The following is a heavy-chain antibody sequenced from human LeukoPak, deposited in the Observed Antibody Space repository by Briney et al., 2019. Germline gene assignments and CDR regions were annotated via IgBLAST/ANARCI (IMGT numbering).Heavy chain of an antibody. CDR2: IYYSGST. J-gene: IGHJ6*02. CDR1: SGSISSYY. D-gene: IGHD3-3*01. Sequence: PSETLSLTCTVSSGSISSYYWSWIRQPPGKGLEWIGYIYYSGSTNYNPSLKSRVTISVDTSKNQFSLKLSSVTAADTAVYYCATDTQIFSVIQNYHYYGMDVWGQGTTVTVSS. V-gene: IGHV4-59*01. CDR3: ATDTQIFSVIQNYHYYGMDV.